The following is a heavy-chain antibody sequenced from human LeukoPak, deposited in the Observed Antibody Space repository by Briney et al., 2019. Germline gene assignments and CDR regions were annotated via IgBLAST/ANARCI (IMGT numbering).Heavy chain of an antibody. V-gene: IGHV4-34*01. D-gene: IGHD3-16*02. CDR3: ARSASGVIGV. J-gene: IGHJ4*02. CDR1: GGSFSGYY. CDR2: INHSGST. Sequence: SETLSLTCAVYGGSFSGYYWSWIRQPPGKGLEWIGEINHSGSTNYNPSLKSRVTISVDTSKNQFSLKLSSVTAADTAVYYCARSASGVIGVWGQGTLVTVSS.